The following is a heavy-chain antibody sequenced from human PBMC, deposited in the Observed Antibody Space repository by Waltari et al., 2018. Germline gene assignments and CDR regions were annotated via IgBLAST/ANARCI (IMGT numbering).Heavy chain of an antibody. V-gene: IGHV1-8*01. CDR2: MNPNGGNT. CDR3: ARPTNRYGSGSIDY. J-gene: IGHJ4*02. D-gene: IGHD3-10*01. Sequence: QVQLVQSGAEVKKPGASVKVSCKASGYTFTSYDINWVRQATGQGLEGMGWMNPNGGNTGYAKKFQGRGTMTRNTSISTSYMGLSSLRSEDTAVYYCARPTNRYGSGSIDYWGQGTLVTVSS. CDR1: GYTFTSYD.